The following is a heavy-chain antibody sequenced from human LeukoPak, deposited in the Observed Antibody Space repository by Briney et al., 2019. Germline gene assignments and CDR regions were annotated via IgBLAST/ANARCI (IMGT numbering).Heavy chain of an antibody. J-gene: IGHJ3*02. CDR3: APEVCELQGASDI. Sequence: GGSLRLSCAASGFPFNTYWMTWVRQATGRGLEWVANIKEDGSEKFYVDSVKGRFTISRDNAKNSLFLQMTSLRAEDTALYYCAPEVCELQGASDIWGQGTMVTVSS. CDR2: IKEDGSEK. CDR1: GFPFNTYW. V-gene: IGHV3-7*01. D-gene: IGHD1-7*01.